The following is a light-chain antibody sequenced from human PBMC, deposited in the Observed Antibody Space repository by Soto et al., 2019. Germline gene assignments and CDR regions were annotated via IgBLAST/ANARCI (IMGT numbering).Light chain of an antibody. CDR1: SRDIGGYNY. Sequence: QAALTEPATVSASPGHSITISFTVSSRDIGGYNYVSWYQQHPGKAPKLMIYAVSDRPSGVSNRFSGSKSGNTASLTISGLQAEDEADYYCSSYTGNSTPYVFGTGTKVTVL. J-gene: IGLJ1*01. CDR2: AVS. V-gene: IGLV2-14*01. CDR3: SSYTGNSTPYV.